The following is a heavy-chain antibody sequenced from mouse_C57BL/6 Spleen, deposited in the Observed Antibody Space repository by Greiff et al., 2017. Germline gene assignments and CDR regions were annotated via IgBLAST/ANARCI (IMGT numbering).Heavy chain of an antibody. V-gene: IGHV1-72*01. CDR1: GYTFASYW. Sequence: QVQLQQPGAELVKPGASVQLSCKASGYTFASYWMHWVKQRPGRGLEWIGTIDPTSGGTQYNEKFKSKATLTVDKPSSTAYMQLSSLTSEDSAVYYCARGRLGYAMDGWGQGSSVTVSS. CDR3: ARGRLGYAMDG. CDR2: IDPTSGGT. J-gene: IGHJ4*01.